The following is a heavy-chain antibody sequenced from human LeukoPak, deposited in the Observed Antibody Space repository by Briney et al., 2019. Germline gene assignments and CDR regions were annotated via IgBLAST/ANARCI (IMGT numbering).Heavy chain of an antibody. CDR3: ARDRVVVPSDPEYYFDY. V-gene: IGHV1-69*13. CDR2: IIPIFGTA. CDR1: GGTFSSYA. Sequence: ASVKVSCKASGGTFSSYATSWVRQAPGQGLEWMGGIIPIFGTANYAQKFQGRVTITADESTSTAYMELSSLRSEDTAVYYCARDRVVVPSDPEYYFDYWGQGTLVTVSS. D-gene: IGHD2-2*01. J-gene: IGHJ4*02.